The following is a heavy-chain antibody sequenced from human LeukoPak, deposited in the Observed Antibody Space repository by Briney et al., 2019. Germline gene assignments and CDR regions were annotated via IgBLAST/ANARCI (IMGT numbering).Heavy chain of an antibody. Sequence: SGGSLRLSCAASGFTFSNYWMSWVRQAPGKELEWVASIKQDGSEKYYVDSVKGRFTISRDNAKNSLYLQMNSLRAEDTAVYYCARVDSGHTLDYWGQGTLVTVSS. CDR1: GFTFSNYW. D-gene: IGHD4/OR15-4a*01. CDR3: ARVDSGHTLDY. J-gene: IGHJ4*02. V-gene: IGHV3-7*03. CDR2: IKQDGSEK.